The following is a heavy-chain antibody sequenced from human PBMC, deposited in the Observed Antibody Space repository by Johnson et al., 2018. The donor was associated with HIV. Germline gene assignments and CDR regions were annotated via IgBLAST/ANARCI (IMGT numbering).Heavy chain of an antibody. CDR3: VREHNWGRGAFDI. Sequence: VQLVESGGGLVQPGGSLRLSCAASGFTFSSYDMHWVRHSTGKGLEWVSGIGTTGDTYYPGSVKGRFTISREDANNSLYLQMNSLRAGDTAVYYCVREHNWGRGAFDIWGQGTMVTVSS. CDR1: GFTFSSYD. V-gene: IGHV3-13*01. D-gene: IGHD7-27*01. CDR2: IGTTGDT. J-gene: IGHJ3*02.